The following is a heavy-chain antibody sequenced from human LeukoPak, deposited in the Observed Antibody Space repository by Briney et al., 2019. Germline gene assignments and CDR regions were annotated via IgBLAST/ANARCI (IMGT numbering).Heavy chain of an antibody. CDR1: GGSFSGYS. CDR3: ARGRRSPMIVVVPAARYNWFDP. Sequence: PSETLSLTCAVYGGSFSGYSWSWIRQPPGKGLEWIGEINHCGSTNYNPSLKSRVTISVDTSKNQFSLKLSSVTAADTAVYYCARGRRSPMIVVVPAARYNWFDPWGQGTLVTVSS. CDR2: INHCGST. J-gene: IGHJ5*02. D-gene: IGHD2-2*01. V-gene: IGHV4-34*01.